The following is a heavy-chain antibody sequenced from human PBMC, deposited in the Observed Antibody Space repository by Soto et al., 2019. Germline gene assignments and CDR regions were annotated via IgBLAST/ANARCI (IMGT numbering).Heavy chain of an antibody. J-gene: IGHJ4*02. V-gene: IGHV3-66*01. CDR3: AREARIVIAAPQYLLAY. D-gene: IGHD2-21*01. Sequence: GGSLRLSCAASGFDVSNTDMSWVRQAPGKGLEWVSVIYSGGYTNYADSVKGRFIVSRDSPKNTLYLQMDSLRAEDTAVYYCAREARIVIAAPQYLLAYWGQGTLVTVSS. CDR1: GFDVSNTD. CDR2: IYSGGYT.